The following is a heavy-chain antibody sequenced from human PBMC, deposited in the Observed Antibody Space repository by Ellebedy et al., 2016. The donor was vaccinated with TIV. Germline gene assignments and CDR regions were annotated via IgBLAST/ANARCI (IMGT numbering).Heavy chain of an antibody. Sequence: ASVKVSXXASGYTFTSYDINWVRQATRQGLEWMGWINPNSGGTNYAQKSQGRVTMTRDTSISTAYMELSRLRPDDTAVYYCARVSNYSSSWCGYYYYGMDVWGQGTTVTVSS. CDR2: INPNSGGT. V-gene: IGHV1-2*02. CDR1: GYTFTSYD. CDR3: ARVSNYSSSWCGYYYYGMDV. J-gene: IGHJ6*02. D-gene: IGHD6-13*01.